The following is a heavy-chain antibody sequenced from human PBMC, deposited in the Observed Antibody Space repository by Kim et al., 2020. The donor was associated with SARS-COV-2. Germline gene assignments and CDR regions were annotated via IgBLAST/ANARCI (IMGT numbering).Heavy chain of an antibody. CDR1: GYSFTGYY. J-gene: IGHJ3*02. V-gene: IGHV1-2*05. D-gene: IGHD5-18*01. CDR3: ARGGYSDTRGSNDAFDI. Sequence: ASVKVSCKASGYSFTGYYIHWVRQAPGQGLEWMGRINPISGGTNYAQKFQGRVTMTRDTSITTAYMELSSLRSDDTVVYYCARGGYSDTRGSNDAFDIWGQGTKVTVSP. CDR2: INPISGGT.